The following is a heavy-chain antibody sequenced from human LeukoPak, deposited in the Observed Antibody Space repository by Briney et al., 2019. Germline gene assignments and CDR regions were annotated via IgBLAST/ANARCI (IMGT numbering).Heavy chain of an antibody. V-gene: IGHV3-21*01. CDR2: ISSSSSYI. D-gene: IGHD6-13*01. Sequence: PGGSLRLSCAASGFTSSSYSMNWVRQAPGKGLEWVSSISSSSSYIYYADSVKGRFTISRDNAKNSLYLQMNSLRAEDTAVYYCAGDPSPRIAAAGTQFDYWGQGTLVTVSS. CDR3: AGDPSPRIAAAGTQFDY. J-gene: IGHJ4*02. CDR1: GFTSSSYS.